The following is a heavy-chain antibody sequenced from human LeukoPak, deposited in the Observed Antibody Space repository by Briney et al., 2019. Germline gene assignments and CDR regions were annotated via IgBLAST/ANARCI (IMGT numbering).Heavy chain of an antibody. CDR1: GFTFSSYA. Sequence: GGSLRLSCAASGFTFSSYAMHWVRQSLGKGPEGVAVMSYDGFNKYYADSVKGRFTISRDNSKNTLYLQMNSLRAEDTAVYYCAKMTAMGFSDYWGQGTLVTVSS. CDR2: MSYDGFNK. D-gene: IGHD2-21*02. J-gene: IGHJ4*02. V-gene: IGHV3-30*18. CDR3: AKMTAMGFSDY.